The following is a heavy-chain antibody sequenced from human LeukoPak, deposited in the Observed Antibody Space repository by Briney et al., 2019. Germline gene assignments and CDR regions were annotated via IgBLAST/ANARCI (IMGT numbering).Heavy chain of an antibody. CDR2: IYYSGST. Sequence: SETLSLTCTVSGGSISSSSYYWGWIRQPPGKGLEWIGSIYYSGSTYYNPSLKSRVTISVDTSKNQFSLKLSSVTAADTAVYYCARLTVTRGLYYYYMDVWGKGTTVTVSS. D-gene: IGHD4-11*01. J-gene: IGHJ6*03. V-gene: IGHV4-39*07. CDR1: GGSISSSSYY. CDR3: ARLTVTRGLYYYYMDV.